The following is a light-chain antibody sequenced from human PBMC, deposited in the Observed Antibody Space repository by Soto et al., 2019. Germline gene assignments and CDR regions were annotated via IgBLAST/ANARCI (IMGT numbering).Light chain of an antibody. CDR3: QQYNSYSRM. Sequence: DIQMTPSPSTLSASVGDRVTITCRASQSISSWLAWYQQKPGKAPKLLIYDASSLESGVPSRFSGSGSGTEFTLTISSLQPDDFATYYCQQYNSYSRMFGQGTKVDIK. V-gene: IGKV1-5*01. CDR1: QSISSW. CDR2: DAS. J-gene: IGKJ1*01.